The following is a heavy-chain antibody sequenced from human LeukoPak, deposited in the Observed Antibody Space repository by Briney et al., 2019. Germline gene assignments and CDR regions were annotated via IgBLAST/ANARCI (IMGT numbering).Heavy chain of an antibody. D-gene: IGHD3-10*01. CDR1: GFTFSTYV. V-gene: IGHV3-64*01. CDR3: AASGRTFNAFNM. CDR2: ASSNGGRT. Sequence: GGSLRLSCAASGFTFSTYVMHWVRQAPGKGLEYVSAASSNGGRTYYTNSVKARFTISRDNSKNTLYLQMGSLRAEDMAVYFCAASGRTFNAFNMWGQGTMVTVSS. J-gene: IGHJ3*02.